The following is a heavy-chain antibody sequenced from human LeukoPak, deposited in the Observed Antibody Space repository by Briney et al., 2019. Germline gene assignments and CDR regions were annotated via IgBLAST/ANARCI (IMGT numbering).Heavy chain of an antibody. J-gene: IGHJ4*02. CDR3: ARGLRWNDY. CDR2: IYDTGTT. CDR1: GGSISSYY. V-gene: IGHV4-59*01. Sequence: PSETLSLTCTVSGGSISSYYWSWIWQPPGKGLEWIGYIYDTGTTNYNPSLKSRVTISVDTSSNQFSLKLSSVTAADTAVYYCARGLRWNDYWGQGTLVTVSS. D-gene: IGHD4-23*01.